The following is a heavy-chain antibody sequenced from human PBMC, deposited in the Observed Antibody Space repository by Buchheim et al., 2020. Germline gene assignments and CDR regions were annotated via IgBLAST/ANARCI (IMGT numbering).Heavy chain of an antibody. CDR1: GFSFSSCW. CDR2: TNTDGTYT. CDR3: VSPGIRDGYDFDY. D-gene: IGHD5-24*01. Sequence: EVQLVESGGGLVQPGGSLRLSCAASGFSFSSCWMHWVRQTPGKGLLWVSRTNTDGTYTSYADSVKGRFTISRDNARNMVYLEMNSLRAEDTAVYYCVSPGIRDGYDFDYWGQGT. V-gene: IGHV3-74*01. J-gene: IGHJ4*02.